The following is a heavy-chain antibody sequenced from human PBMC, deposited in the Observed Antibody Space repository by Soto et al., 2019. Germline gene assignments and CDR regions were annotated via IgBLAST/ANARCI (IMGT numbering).Heavy chain of an antibody. CDR2: IYPGDCYT. CDR3: ASQSCFVAACNSYHPFDY. Sequence: GEALKISCQASGYRFTGYWIGWVRQMAGKGLAWIGIIYPGDCYTRYSPSFEGQVTISAYRDTTTAYLQLSSLKASDDAMSYYASQSCFVAACNSYHPFDYWGLGTQVTVSS. CDR1: GYRFTGYW. D-gene: IGHD6-6*01. V-gene: IGHV5-51*01. J-gene: IGHJ4*02.